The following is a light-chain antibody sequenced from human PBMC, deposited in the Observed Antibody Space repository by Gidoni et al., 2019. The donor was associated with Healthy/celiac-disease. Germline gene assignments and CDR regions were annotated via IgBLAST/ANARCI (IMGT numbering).Light chain of an antibody. CDR1: QSISSL. CDR3: QQSYSTPIT. J-gene: IGKJ5*01. V-gene: IGKV1-39*01. Sequence: LQITQSPSSLSASVGDRVTITFRASQSISSLLNWYKQKPGKAPKLLIYAASSLQSGVPSRFSGSGSGTDFTLTISSLQPEDFATYYCQQSYSTPITFGQGTRLEIK. CDR2: AAS.